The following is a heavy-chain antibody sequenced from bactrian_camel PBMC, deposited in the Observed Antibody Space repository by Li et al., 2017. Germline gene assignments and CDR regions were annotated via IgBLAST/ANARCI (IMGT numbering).Heavy chain of an antibody. CDR3: SADVTDQGSRGPYLKRCNY. V-gene: IGHV3S53*01. J-gene: IGHJ4*01. Sequence: HVQLVESGGGLVQPGGSLTLSCATSGYTFSRYCMGWFRQAPGKEREGVATIASDNTINYADSAKGRFTISHVHANTTVYLQMNSLKIEDTARYYCSADVTDQGSRGPYLKRCNYWGQGTQVTVS. CDR2: IASDNTI. D-gene: IGHD3*01. CDR1: GYTFSRYC.